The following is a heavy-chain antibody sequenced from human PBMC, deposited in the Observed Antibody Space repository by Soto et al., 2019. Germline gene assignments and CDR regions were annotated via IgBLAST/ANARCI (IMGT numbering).Heavy chain of an antibody. CDR1: GFTFSSYA. J-gene: IGHJ4*02. Sequence: EVQLLESGGGLVQPGGSLRLSCAASGFTFSSYAMSWVRQAPGKGLEWVSAISGSGGSAYYADSVKGRFTISRDNSKNTLNLQMNRLRAADAAGYYCAYSSTPCAYWGQGTLVTVSS. CDR3: AYSSTPCAY. V-gene: IGHV3-23*01. D-gene: IGHD6-13*01. CDR2: ISGSGGSA.